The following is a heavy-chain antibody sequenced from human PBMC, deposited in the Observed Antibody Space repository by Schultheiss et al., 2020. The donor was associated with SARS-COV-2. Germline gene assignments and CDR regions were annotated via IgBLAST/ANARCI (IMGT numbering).Heavy chain of an antibody. CDR3: ARDSGYCSGGSCYLYYYGMDV. Sequence: SETLSLTFTVSGGSISSGGYYWSWIRQHPGKGLEWIGYIYYSGSTYYNPSLKSRVIISVDTSKNQFSLKLSSVTAADTAVYYCARDSGYCSGGSCYLYYYGMDVWGQGTTVTVSS. CDR1: GGSISSGGYY. V-gene: IGHV4-30-4*08. D-gene: IGHD2-15*01. J-gene: IGHJ6*02. CDR2: IYYSGST.